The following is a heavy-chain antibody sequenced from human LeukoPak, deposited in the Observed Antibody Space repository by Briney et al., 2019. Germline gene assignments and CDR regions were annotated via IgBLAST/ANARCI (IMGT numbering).Heavy chain of an antibody. V-gene: IGHV3-48*04. Sequence: PGGSLRLSCAASGFTFSSYSMNWVRQAPGKGLEWVSYISSSISVIYYADSVKGRFTISRDNAKNSLYLQMNSLRAEDTAVYYCASRAGYTGSWSAFDYWGQGTLVTVSS. J-gene: IGHJ4*02. D-gene: IGHD6-13*01. CDR1: GFTFSSYS. CDR2: ISSSISVI. CDR3: ASRAGYTGSWSAFDY.